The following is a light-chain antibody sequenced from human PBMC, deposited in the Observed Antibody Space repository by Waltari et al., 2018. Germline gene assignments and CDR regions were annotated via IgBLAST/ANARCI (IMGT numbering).Light chain of an antibody. CDR3: QHYYSIPYT. Sequence: DIVMTQSPDSLAVSLGERATLNCKSSQRVLSSSTNRNYVAWYQHKPGQPPKLLIYWASTRESGVPDRFSGSGSGTDFTLTISSLQAEDVAVYYCQHYYSIPYTFGQGTKLQIK. CDR2: WAS. J-gene: IGKJ2*01. V-gene: IGKV4-1*01. CDR1: QRVLSSSTNRNY.